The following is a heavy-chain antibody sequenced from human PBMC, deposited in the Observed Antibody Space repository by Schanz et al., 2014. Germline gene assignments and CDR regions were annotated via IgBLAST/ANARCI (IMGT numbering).Heavy chain of an antibody. CDR1: GFTVSINY. Sequence: EVYLVESGGGLVQPGGSLRLSCAASGFTVSINYMSWVRQAPGKGLEWVSVIYSGGSTYYADSVKGRFTISRDSARNSLYLQMSSLRAEDTAVYYCARGTPFLCDYWGQGTLVTVSS. D-gene: IGHD3-16*01. CDR3: ARGTPFLCDY. J-gene: IGHJ4*02. V-gene: IGHV3-66*01. CDR2: IYSGGST.